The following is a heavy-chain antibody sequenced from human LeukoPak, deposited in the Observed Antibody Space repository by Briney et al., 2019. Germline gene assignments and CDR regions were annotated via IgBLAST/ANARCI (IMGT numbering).Heavy chain of an antibody. CDR3: ARLXXWQQLVXFLYDSYDDLAGPHAGAFDI. J-gene: IGHJ3*02. CDR2: IYYSGST. Sequence: PSETLSLTCTVSGGSISSSSCYWGWIRQPPGKGLEWIGSIYYSGSTYYNPSLKSRVTISVDTSKNQFSLKLSSVTAADTAVYFCARLXXWQQLVXFLYDSYDDLAGPHAGAFDIWGQGTMVTVSS. V-gene: IGHV4-39*01. CDR1: GGSISSSSCY. D-gene: IGHD6-13*01.